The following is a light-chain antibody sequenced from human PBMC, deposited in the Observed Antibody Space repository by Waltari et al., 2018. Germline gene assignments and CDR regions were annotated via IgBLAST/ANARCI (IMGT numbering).Light chain of an antibody. CDR1: SSDIGTHNY. CDR2: DVN. CDR3: CSDTSRSTYV. Sequence: QSALTQPASVSGFLGQWVTISCAGSSSDIGTHNYVSWYQQHPGRAPKLIIYDVNKRPAGVSDRFSGSKSRNTASLTISGLHAEDEAEYYCCSDTSRSTYVFGTGTEVTVL. J-gene: IGLJ1*01. V-gene: IGLV2-14*01.